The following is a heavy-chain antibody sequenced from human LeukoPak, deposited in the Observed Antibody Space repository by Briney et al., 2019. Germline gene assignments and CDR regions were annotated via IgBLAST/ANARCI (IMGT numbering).Heavy chain of an antibody. CDR2: IKQDGSEK. V-gene: IGHV3-7*01. CDR3: ARDWDVDI. D-gene: IGHD1-26*01. CDR1: GFTFSRYW. J-gene: IGHJ3*02. Sequence: GGSLRLSCADSGFTFSRYWMSWVRQAPGKGLEWVGNIKQDGSEKYYVDSVKGRFSISRDNAKNLVYLQMNSLRAEDTAVYYCARDWDVDIWGQGTMVTVSS.